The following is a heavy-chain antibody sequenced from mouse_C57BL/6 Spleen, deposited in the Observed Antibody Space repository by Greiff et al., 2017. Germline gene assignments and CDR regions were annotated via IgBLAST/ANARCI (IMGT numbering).Heavy chain of an antibody. J-gene: IGHJ4*01. CDR2: IDPSDSYT. CDR1: GYTFTSYW. V-gene: IGHV1-69*01. CDR3: ARWFSYYYAMDY. Sequence: QVQLQQSGAELVMPGASVKLSCKASGYTFTSYWMHWVKQRPGQGLEWIGEIDPSDSYTNYNQKFKGKSTLTVDKSSSTAYMQLSSLTSEDSAVYYCARWFSYYYAMDYWGQGTSVTVSS. D-gene: IGHD2-2*01.